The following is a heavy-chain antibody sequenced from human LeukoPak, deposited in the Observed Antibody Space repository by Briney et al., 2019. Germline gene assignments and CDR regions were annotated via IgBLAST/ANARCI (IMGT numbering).Heavy chain of an antibody. D-gene: IGHD2-2*01. V-gene: IGHV1-18*01. J-gene: IGHJ4*02. CDR1: GYTFTSYG. CDR3: ARGGGYIVVVPAANPLFDY. Sequence: GASVKVSCKASGYTFTSYGISWVRQAPGQGLEWMGWISAYNGNTNYAQKLQGRVTMTTDTSTSTAYMELRSLRSDDTAVYYCARGGGYIVVVPAANPLFDYWGQGTLVTVSS. CDR2: ISAYNGNT.